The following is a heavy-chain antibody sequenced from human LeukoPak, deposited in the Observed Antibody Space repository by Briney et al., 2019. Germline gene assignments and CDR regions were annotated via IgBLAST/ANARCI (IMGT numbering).Heavy chain of an antibody. D-gene: IGHD3-10*01. CDR1: GFTFSSYS. V-gene: IGHV3-21*01. J-gene: IGHJ4*02. CDR3: ARSRITMVRGVIIEGPFDY. CDR2: ISSSSSYI. Sequence: SGGSLRLSCAASGFTFSSYSMNWVRQAPGKGLEWVSSISSSSSYIYYADSVKGRFTISRDNAKNSLYLQMNSLRAEDTAVYYCARSRITMVRGVIIEGPFDYWAQGTLVTVSS.